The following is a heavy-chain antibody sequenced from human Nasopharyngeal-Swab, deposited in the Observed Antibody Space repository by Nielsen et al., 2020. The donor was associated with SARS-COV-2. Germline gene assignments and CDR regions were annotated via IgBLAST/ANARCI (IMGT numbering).Heavy chain of an antibody. J-gene: IGHJ4*02. D-gene: IGHD6-13*01. CDR2: ISGSGGST. V-gene: IGHV3-23*01. Sequence: WIRQPPGKGLEWVSAISGSGGSTYYAGSVKGRFTISRDNSKNTLYLQMNSLRAEDTAVYYCAKEGSSSSWFTGSFDYWGQGTLVTVSS. CDR3: AKEGSSSSWFTGSFDY.